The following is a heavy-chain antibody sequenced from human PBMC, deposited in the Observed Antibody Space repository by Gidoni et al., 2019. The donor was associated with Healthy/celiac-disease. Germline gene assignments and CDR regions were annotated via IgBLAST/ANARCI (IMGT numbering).Heavy chain of an antibody. CDR2: ISGSGGST. D-gene: IGHD6-25*01. CDR1: GFTFRSYA. Sequence: EVQLLESGGGLVQPGGSLRLSCAAAGFTFRSYAMSWVRQAPGKGLGWGSGISGSGGSTYYADSVKGRFTISRDNSKNTMYLQMNSLRAEDTAVYYCAKASGHGYWGQGTLVTVSS. J-gene: IGHJ4*02. V-gene: IGHV3-23*01. CDR3: AKASGHGY.